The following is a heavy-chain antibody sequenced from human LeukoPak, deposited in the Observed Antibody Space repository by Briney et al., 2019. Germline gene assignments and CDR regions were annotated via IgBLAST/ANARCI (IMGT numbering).Heavy chain of an antibody. V-gene: IGHV3-74*01. Sequence: PGGSLRLSCAASGFTFSSYWMHWVRQAPGKGLVWVSRINSDGSSTSYADSVKGRFTISRDNAKNSLYLQMNSLRAEDTAVYYCARDGRAYYYDSSGYYEGFDYWGQGTLVTVSS. CDR2: INSDGSST. CDR3: ARDGRAYYYDSSGYYEGFDY. D-gene: IGHD3-22*01. J-gene: IGHJ4*02. CDR1: GFTFSSYW.